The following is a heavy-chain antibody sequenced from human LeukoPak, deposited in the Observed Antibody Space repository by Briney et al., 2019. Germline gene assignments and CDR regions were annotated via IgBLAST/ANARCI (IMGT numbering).Heavy chain of an antibody. CDR3: ARHSGSGSLSRPFDP. CDR1: GGSVTTSTYY. J-gene: IGHJ5*02. CDR2: IYYSGSS. D-gene: IGHD3-10*01. V-gene: IGHV4-39*01. Sequence: SETLSLTCSVSGGSVTTSTYYWGWIRQTPGKGLEWIGTIYYSGSSYYNPSLKSRVTISIDTSKNQFSLRLTSVTATDTAIYHCARHSGSGSLSRPFDPWGQGTLVTVSS.